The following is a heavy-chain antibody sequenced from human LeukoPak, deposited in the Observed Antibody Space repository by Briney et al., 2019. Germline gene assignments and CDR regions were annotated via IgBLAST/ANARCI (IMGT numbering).Heavy chain of an antibody. J-gene: IGHJ5*02. CDR2: IYHSGST. V-gene: IGHV4-38-2*01. D-gene: IGHD2-2*01. CDR3: ARLRGVVPAAIGVWFDP. Sequence: SETLSLTCAVSGYSISSGYYWGWIRQPPGKGLEWIWSIYHSGSTYYNPSLKSRVTISVDTSKNQFSLKLSSVTAADTAVYYCARLRGVVPAAIGVWFDPWGQGTLVTVSS. CDR1: GYSISSGYY.